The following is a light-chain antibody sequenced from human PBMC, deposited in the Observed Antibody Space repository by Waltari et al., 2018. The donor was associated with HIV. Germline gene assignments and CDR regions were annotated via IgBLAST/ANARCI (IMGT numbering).Light chain of an antibody. CDR2: EVS. J-gene: IGKJ3*01. Sequence: DIVMTQSPDSLSLSLGETATTTFNTRQSALNSHNNMNYLVWYQQKPGNALKLLIYEVSTRESGVPDRFSGSGSGTDFTLTISSLQAEDVAVYYCQQYYTTPYTFGPGTKVDIK. CDR1: QSALNSHNNMNY. V-gene: IGKV4-1*01. CDR3: QQYYTTPYT.